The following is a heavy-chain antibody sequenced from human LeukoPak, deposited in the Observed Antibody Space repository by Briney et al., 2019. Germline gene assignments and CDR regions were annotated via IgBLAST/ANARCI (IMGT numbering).Heavy chain of an antibody. Sequence: GGSLRLSCAASGFTFSSYEMNWVRQAPGKGLEWVSYISSSGSTIYYADSVKGRFTISRDNAKNSVYLQMNSLRAEDTAVCYCARGLISQFYYGSGSYAVRDDYYYYMDVWGKGTTVTISS. D-gene: IGHD3-10*01. CDR3: ARGLISQFYYGSGSYAVRDDYYYYMDV. V-gene: IGHV3-48*03. CDR1: GFTFSSYE. CDR2: ISSSGSTI. J-gene: IGHJ6*03.